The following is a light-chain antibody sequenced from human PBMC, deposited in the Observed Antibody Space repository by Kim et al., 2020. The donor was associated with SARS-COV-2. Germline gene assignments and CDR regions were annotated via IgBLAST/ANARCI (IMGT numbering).Light chain of an antibody. CDR2: QDN. CDR3: QAWNSSTYV. Sequence: SYELTQPPSVSVSPGQTASITCSGDNLGQKFACWYQQKPGQSPVLIIYQDNKRPSGIPERFSGSNSGNTATLTVSGTQAMDEADYYCQAWNSSTYVFGTG. V-gene: IGLV3-1*01. CDR1: NLGQKF. J-gene: IGLJ1*01.